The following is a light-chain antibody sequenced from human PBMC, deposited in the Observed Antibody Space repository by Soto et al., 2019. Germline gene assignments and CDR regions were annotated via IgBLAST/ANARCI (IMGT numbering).Light chain of an antibody. Sequence: DVVMTQSKLSLPVTPGEPASISCRSSQSLLHSNGYNYLDWYLQKPGQSPQLLIYLGSYRASGVPDRFSGSGSGTDFTLKISRVEAEDVGVYYCMQALQTRTFGQGTKVDIK. V-gene: IGKV2-28*01. CDR3: MQALQTRT. CDR2: LGS. CDR1: QSLLHSNGYNY. J-gene: IGKJ1*01.